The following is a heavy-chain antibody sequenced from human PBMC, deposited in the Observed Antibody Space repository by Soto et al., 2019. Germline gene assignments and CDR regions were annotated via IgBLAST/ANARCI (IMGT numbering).Heavy chain of an antibody. CDR2: LYDLDGS. D-gene: IGHD1-1*01. CDR3: ATWHEREHAYDV. CDR1: GFTISGKKY. V-gene: IGHV3-53*01. Sequence: QPGGSLRLSCAAFGFTISGKKYVAWVRQAPGKGLEWVSALYDLDGSFYAASVKGRFTTSSDSSKTTVYLQTNDLRPDDTAVYYCATWHEREHAYDVWGQGTTVTVSS. J-gene: IGHJ3*01.